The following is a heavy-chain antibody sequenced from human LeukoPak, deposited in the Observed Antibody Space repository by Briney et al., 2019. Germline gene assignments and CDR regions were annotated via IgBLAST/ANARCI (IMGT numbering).Heavy chain of an antibody. D-gene: IGHD2-21*02. CDR2: IKQDGSEK. J-gene: IGHJ6*03. CDR1: GFTFSSYW. CDR3: ARDDIVVVTATDTYYYYYYMDV. Sequence: GGSLRLSCAASGFTFSSYWMSWVRQAPGKGLEWVANIKQDGSEKYYVDSVKGRFTISRDNAKNSLYLQMNSLRAEDTAVYYCARDDIVVVTATDTYYYYYYMDVWGKGTTVTVSS. V-gene: IGHV3-7*01.